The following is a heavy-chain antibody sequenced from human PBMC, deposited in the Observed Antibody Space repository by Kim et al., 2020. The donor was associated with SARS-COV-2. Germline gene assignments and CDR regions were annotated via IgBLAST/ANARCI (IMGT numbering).Heavy chain of an antibody. V-gene: IGHV4-31*03. CDR2: TYCSGRT. CDR1: GGTISRCGYY. Sequence: SGTLTLTCTVSGGTISRCGYYWGWMRQHPGQGLDWSVYTYCSGRTSYNPALISRTTISVDTSKNQFSLKLSSVTAADTAVYCCARGGRLRVYFDYWGQGTLVTVSS. J-gene: IGHJ4*02. D-gene: IGHD4-17*01. CDR3: ARGGRLRVYFDY.